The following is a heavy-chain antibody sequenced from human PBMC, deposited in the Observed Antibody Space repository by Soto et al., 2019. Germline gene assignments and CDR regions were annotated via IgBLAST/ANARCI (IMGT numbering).Heavy chain of an antibody. Sequence: SETLSLTCAVSGYSISSGYYWGWIRQPPGKGLEWIGSIYHSGSTYYNPSLKSRVTISVDTSKNQFSLKLSSVTAADTAVYYCARVGYCSSTSCYAFDYWGQGTLVTVSS. V-gene: IGHV4-38-2*01. D-gene: IGHD2-2*03. J-gene: IGHJ4*02. CDR3: ARVGYCSSTSCYAFDY. CDR1: GYSISSGYY. CDR2: IYHSGST.